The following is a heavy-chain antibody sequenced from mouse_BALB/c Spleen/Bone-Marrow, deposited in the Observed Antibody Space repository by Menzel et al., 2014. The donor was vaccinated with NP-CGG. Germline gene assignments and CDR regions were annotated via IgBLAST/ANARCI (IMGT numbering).Heavy chain of an antibody. D-gene: IGHD1-1*01. CDR1: GFSLTSYG. Sequence: VQLVESGPGLVAPSQSLSITCTVSGFSLTSYGVHWVRQPPGKGLEWLGVIWAGGSTNYNSALMSRLSISKDNSKSQVFLKMNSLQTDDTAMYYCARXXYYGSTYYYAMDYWGQGTSVTVSS. CDR2: IWAGGST. V-gene: IGHV2-9*02. J-gene: IGHJ4*01. CDR3: ARXXYYGSTYYYAMDY.